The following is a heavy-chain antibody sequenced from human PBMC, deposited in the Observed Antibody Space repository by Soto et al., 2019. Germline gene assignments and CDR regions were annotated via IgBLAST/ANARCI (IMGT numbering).Heavy chain of an antibody. V-gene: IGHV3-23*01. J-gene: IGHJ4*02. D-gene: IGHD4-17*01. CDR3: AKEGTTVPTRIDY. CDR2: ISGSGGST. CDR1: GFTFSGYA. Sequence: EVQLLESGGGLVQPGGSLRLSCAASGFTFSGYAMSWVRPAPGKGLEWVSAISGSGGSTYYADAVKGRFPIARDNSKNTLYLQMNSLRAEDTAVDYCAKEGTTVPTRIDYWGQGTLVTVSS.